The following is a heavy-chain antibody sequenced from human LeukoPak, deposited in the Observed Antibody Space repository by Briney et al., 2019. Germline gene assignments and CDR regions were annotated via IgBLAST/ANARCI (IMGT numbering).Heavy chain of an antibody. CDR3: AGGQMFTSGGFDD. Sequence: GSLRLSCAASGFSVSNKYMSWVRQAPGKGLEWVSVIYTSGDTYYADSVRGRFTISRDNSKNTVNLQMNSLRAEDTALYYCAGGQMFTSGGFDDWGQGTLVTVSS. J-gene: IGHJ4*02. CDR2: IYTSGDT. D-gene: IGHD6-19*01. CDR1: GFSVSNKY. V-gene: IGHV3-53*01.